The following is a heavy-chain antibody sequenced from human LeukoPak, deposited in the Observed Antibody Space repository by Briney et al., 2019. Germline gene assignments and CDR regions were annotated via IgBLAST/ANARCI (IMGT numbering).Heavy chain of an antibody. CDR1: GGSISSSSYY. V-gene: IGHV4-39*07. CDR3: ARDRSSGYYDY. J-gene: IGHJ4*02. CDR2: IYYSGST. D-gene: IGHD3-22*01. Sequence: SETLSLTCTVSGGSISSSSYYWGWIRQPPGKGLEWIGTIYYSGSTDYNPSLQSRVSISLDTSKNQFSLKLTSVTAADSAVYYCARDRSSGYYDYWGQGILVTVST.